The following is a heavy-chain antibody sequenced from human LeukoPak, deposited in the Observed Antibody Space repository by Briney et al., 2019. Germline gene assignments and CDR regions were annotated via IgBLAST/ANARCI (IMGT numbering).Heavy chain of an antibody. CDR3: VKVERYSSGFFDY. Sequence: GGSLRLSCAASGFTFDDYAMHWVRQAPGKGLEWVSGISWNSGSIGYADSVKGRFTISRDNAKNSLYLQMNSLRAEDTALYYCVKVERYSSGFFDYWGQGTLVTVSS. D-gene: IGHD6-19*01. V-gene: IGHV3-9*01. J-gene: IGHJ4*02. CDR1: GFTFDDYA. CDR2: ISWNSGSI.